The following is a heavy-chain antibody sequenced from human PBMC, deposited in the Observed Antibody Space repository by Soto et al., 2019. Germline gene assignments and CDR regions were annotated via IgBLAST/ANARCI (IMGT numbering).Heavy chain of an antibody. Sequence: GASVKVSCKASGYTFISYFIHWVRQAPGQGLEWMGIIHSSGGSTSYPQKFQGRVTMTRDTSTSTVYMELSSLRSEDTAVYYCARDRSGSYGTLFDYWGQGTLVTVSS. CDR1: GYTFISYF. J-gene: IGHJ4*02. V-gene: IGHV1-46*01. D-gene: IGHD5-18*01. CDR3: ARDRSGSYGTLFDY. CDR2: IHSSGGST.